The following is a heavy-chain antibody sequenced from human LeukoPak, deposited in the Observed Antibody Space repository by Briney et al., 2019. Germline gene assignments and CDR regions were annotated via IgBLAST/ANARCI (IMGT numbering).Heavy chain of an antibody. CDR3: ARATVGYGYYKGTPMAFDI. Sequence: SETLSLTCTVSGGSISSYSWSWIRQPPGKGLEWIGYIYHSGSTYYNPSLKSRVTISVDRSKNQFSLKLSSVTAADTAVYYCARATVGYGYYKGTPMAFDIWGQGTMVTVSS. D-gene: IGHD3-22*01. CDR1: GGSISSYS. J-gene: IGHJ3*02. V-gene: IGHV4-30-2*01. CDR2: IYHSGST.